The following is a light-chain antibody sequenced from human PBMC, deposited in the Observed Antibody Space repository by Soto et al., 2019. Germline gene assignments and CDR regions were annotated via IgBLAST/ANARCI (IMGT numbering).Light chain of an antibody. CDR1: QSVDSNY. CDR2: GAS. V-gene: IGKV3D-20*02. CDR3: QQRSNWPKT. Sequence: EIVLTQSPGTLSLSPGERATLSCGASQSVDSNYLAWYQQKPGQTPRLIIYGASGRADGIPHRFSGSGFGTEFTLTISSLEPEDFAVYYCQQRSNWPKTFGQGTKVDIK. J-gene: IGKJ1*01.